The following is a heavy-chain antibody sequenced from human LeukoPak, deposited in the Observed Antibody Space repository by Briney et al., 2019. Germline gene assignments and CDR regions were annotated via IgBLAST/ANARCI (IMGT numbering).Heavy chain of an antibody. CDR2: IYPGDSDT. Sequence: GESLKISCKGSGYSFTSYWVGWVRQMPGKGLEWMGIIYPGDSDTRYSPSFQGQVTISADKSISTAYLQWSSLKASDTAMYYCASSHHYDSSGYYIEYFQHWGQGTLVTVSS. V-gene: IGHV5-51*01. CDR1: GYSFTSYW. D-gene: IGHD3-22*01. CDR3: ASSHHYDSSGYYIEYFQH. J-gene: IGHJ1*01.